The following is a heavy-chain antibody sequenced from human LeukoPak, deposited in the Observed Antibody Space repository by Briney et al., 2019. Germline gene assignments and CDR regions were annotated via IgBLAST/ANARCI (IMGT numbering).Heavy chain of an antibody. CDR3: ARGVWQRPSSSGHDY. J-gene: IGHJ4*02. CDR1: GGSFSVYY. V-gene: IGHV4-34*01. CDR2: TNHSGST. D-gene: IGHD6-6*01. Sequence: SETLSLTCAVYGGSFSVYYWSWIRQPPGKGLEWIGETNHSGSTNYNPSLKSRVTISVDTSKNQFSLKLSSVTAADTAVYYCARGVWQRPSSSGHDYWGQGTLVTVSS.